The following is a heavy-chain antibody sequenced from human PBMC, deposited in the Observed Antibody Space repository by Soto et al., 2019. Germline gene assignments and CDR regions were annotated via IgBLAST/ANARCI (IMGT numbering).Heavy chain of an antibody. CDR3: AQGQYTDCSNGVCSFFYNHEMDV. Sequence: VASVKVSCKASGYSFTDYHIHWVRQAPGQGLEWLGRINPKSGGTSTAQKFQGWVTMTRDRSISTVYMELTRLRSDDTAVYFCAQGQYTDCSNGVCSFFYNHEMDVWGQGTTVTVSS. V-gene: IGHV1-2*04. CDR2: INPKSGGT. J-gene: IGHJ6*02. D-gene: IGHD2-8*01. CDR1: GYSFTDYH.